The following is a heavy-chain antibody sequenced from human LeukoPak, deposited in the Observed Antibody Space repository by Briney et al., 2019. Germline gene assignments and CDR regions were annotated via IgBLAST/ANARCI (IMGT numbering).Heavy chain of an antibody. CDR2: ISSSSSTI. D-gene: IGHD2-21*02. CDR1: GFTFSSYS. J-gene: IGHJ4*02. Sequence: GGSLRLSCAASGFTFSSYSMNWVRQAPGKGLEWVSYISSSSSTIYYADSVKGRFTISRGNAKNSLYLQMNSLRAEDTAVYYCARDPQGIKNCGGDCYSGYWGQGTLVTVSS. V-gene: IGHV3-48*04. CDR3: ARDPQGIKNCGGDCYSGY.